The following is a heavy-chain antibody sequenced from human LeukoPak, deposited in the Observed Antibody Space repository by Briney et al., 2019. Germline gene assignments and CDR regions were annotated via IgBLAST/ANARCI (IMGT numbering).Heavy chain of an antibody. CDR1: GFTFSSYW. D-gene: IGHD6-19*01. Sequence: GGSLRLSCAASGFTFSSYWMHWVRQAPGKGLEWVAVISYDGSNKYYADSVKGRFTISRDNSKNTLYLQMNSLRAEDTAVYYCASARRWLSDYWGQGTLVTVSS. J-gene: IGHJ4*02. CDR3: ASARRWLSDY. V-gene: IGHV3-30-3*01. CDR2: ISYDGSNK.